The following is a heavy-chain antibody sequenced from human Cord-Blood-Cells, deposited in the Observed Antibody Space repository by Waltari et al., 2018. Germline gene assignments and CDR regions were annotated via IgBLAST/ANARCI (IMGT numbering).Heavy chain of an antibody. CDR3: AAGYCTGGVCYGFDY. CDR1: GFTFTSSD. V-gene: IGHV1-58*01. J-gene: IGHJ4*02. CDR2: IVVGSGNT. Sequence: QLQLVQSGPEVKKPGTSGKVSCKASGFTFTSSDVQWGGQARGQRLEWIGWIVVGSGNTNYAQKFQERVTITRDMSTSTAYMELSSLRSEDTAVYCCAAGYCTGGVCYGFDYWGQGTLVTVSS. D-gene: IGHD2-8*02.